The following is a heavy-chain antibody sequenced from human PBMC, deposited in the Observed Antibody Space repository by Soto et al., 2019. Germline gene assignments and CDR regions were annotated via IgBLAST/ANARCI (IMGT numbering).Heavy chain of an antibody. J-gene: IGHJ4*02. CDR1: GFIFNEYG. Sequence: QVQLVESGGGVVQPGMSLRLSCAASGFIFNEYGMHWVRQAPGKGLEWVAVIWYDRSNKYYADSVKGRFTISRDNSKNTMSLQMNNLRAEDTAVYYCARWGCSGTNCNLNQRSYDLWGQGTLVTVSS. CDR3: ARWGCSGTNCNLNQRSYDL. D-gene: IGHD2-15*01. CDR2: IWYDRSNK. V-gene: IGHV3-33*03.